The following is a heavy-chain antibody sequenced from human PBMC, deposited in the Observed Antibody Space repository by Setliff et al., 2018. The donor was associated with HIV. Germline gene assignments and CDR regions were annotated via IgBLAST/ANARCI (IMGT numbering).Heavy chain of an antibody. CDR1: GYSVSSGYY. J-gene: IGHJ3*02. D-gene: IGHD5-12*01. CDR3: ARVVPREVAPGGFDI. CDR2: IYYSGST. V-gene: IGHV4-38-2*01. Sequence: SETLSLTCAVSGYSVSSGYYWGWIRQPPGKGLEWIASIYYSGSTDYAPSLKSRVTISVDTSKNQFSLKLTSVTAADTAVYFCARVVPREVAPGGFDIWGQGTMVTVSS.